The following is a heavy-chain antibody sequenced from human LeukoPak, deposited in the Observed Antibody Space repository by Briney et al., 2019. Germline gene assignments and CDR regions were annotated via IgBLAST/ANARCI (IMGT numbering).Heavy chain of an antibody. Sequence: ASVKVSCKASGYTFTSYGISWVRQAPGQGLEWMGWISAYNGNTNYAQKLQGRVTMTTDTSTSTAYMELRSLRSDDTAVYYCARASPIVVVPAAILYFDYWGQGTLVTVSS. V-gene: IGHV1-18*01. CDR1: GYTFTSYG. CDR2: ISAYNGNT. D-gene: IGHD2-2*01. J-gene: IGHJ4*02. CDR3: ARASPIVVVPAAILYFDY.